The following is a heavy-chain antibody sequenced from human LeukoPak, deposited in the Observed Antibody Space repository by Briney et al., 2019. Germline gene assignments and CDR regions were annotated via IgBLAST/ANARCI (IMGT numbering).Heavy chain of an antibody. CDR2: ISGSGGST. D-gene: IGHD6-19*01. Sequence: GGSLRLSCAASGFTFSSYAMSWVRQAPGKGLEWVSAISGSGGSTYYADSVKGRFTISRDNSKNALYLQMNSLRAEDTAVYYCAKVSGSGWFQIDYWGQGTLVTVSS. J-gene: IGHJ4*02. CDR3: AKVSGSGWFQIDY. CDR1: GFTFSSYA. V-gene: IGHV3-23*01.